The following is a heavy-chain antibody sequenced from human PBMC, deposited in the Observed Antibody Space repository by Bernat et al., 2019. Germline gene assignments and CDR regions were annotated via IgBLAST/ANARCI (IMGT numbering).Heavy chain of an antibody. D-gene: IGHD6-25*01. CDR2: IYHSGST. J-gene: IGHJ4*02. Sequence: QVQLQESGPGLVKPSETLSLTCAVSGYSISSGYYWGWIRQPPGKGLEWIGSIYHSGSTYYNPSLKSRVTISVDTSKNQFSLKLSSVTAADTAVYYCARGPSGNFDYWGQGTLVTVSS. CDR3: ARGPSGNFDY. CDR1: GYSISSGYY. V-gene: IGHV4-38-2*01.